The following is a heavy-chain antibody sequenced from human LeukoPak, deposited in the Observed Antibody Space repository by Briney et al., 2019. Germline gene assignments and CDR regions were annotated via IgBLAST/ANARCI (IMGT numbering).Heavy chain of an antibody. CDR2: IYYIGST. CDR1: NGSISNNY. CDR3: ARHRILGPSGYDVFDH. Sequence: SETLSLTCTVSNGSISNNYWSWIRQPPGKELEWVGYIYYIGSTNYNPSLESRVTMSVDTSKNQFSVKLSSVTAADTAVYYCARHRILGPSGYDVFDHWGQGTLITVSS. J-gene: IGHJ4*02. D-gene: IGHD5-12*01. V-gene: IGHV4-59*08.